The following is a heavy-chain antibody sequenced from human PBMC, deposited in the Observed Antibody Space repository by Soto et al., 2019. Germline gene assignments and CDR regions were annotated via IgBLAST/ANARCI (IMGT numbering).Heavy chain of an antibody. V-gene: IGHV3-23*01. CDR2: ISGSGGST. CDR3: AKVLASGTVPHYYYGMDV. J-gene: IGHJ6*02. D-gene: IGHD1-1*01. CDR1: GFTFSSYA. Sequence: GGSLRLSCAASGFTFSSYAMSWVRQAPGKGLEWVSAISGSGGSTYYADSVKGRFTISRDNSKNTLYLQMNSLRAEDTAVYYCAKVLASGTVPHYYYGMDVWGQGTTVTVSS.